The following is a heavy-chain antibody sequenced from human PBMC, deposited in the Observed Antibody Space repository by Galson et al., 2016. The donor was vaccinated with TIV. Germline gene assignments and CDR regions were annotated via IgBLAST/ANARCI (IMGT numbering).Heavy chain of an antibody. J-gene: IGHJ4*02. Sequence: SVKVSCKASGDTLRTYTISWVRQAPGQGLEWMGGITGMFGAAKYAQKFQGRLTITTDELTSSAYMELSSLRSEDTAVYYCARGNYYYETTFDYWGQGTLVTVSS. CDR2: ITGMFGAA. CDR1: GDTLRTYT. CDR3: ARGNYYYETTFDY. V-gene: IGHV1-69*05. D-gene: IGHD3-22*01.